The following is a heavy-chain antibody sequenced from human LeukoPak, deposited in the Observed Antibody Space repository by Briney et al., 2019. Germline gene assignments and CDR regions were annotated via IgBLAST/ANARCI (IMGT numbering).Heavy chain of an antibody. V-gene: IGHV1-69*05. Sequence: ASVKVSCKASGGTFSSYAISWVRQAPGQGLEWMGGIIPIFGTANYAQKFQGRVTITTDESTSTAYMELSSLRSEDTAVYYCAREASEAVRSLGYWGQGTLVTVSS. CDR2: IIPIFGTA. CDR3: AREASEAVRSLGY. D-gene: IGHD3-16*01. CDR1: GGTFSSYA. J-gene: IGHJ4*02.